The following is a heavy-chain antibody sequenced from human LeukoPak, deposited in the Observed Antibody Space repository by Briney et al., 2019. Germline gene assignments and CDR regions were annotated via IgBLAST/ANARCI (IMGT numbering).Heavy chain of an antibody. CDR2: IKSDGSAT. CDR1: GFTFRTYW. Sequence: GGSLRLSCAASGFTFRTYWMHWVRQAPGKGLVWVSHIKSDGSATTYADSVKGRFTISRDNAKNTLYLQMNSLRAEDTAVYYCARGFSYNHFDYWGQGTLVTVPS. CDR3: ARGFSYNHFDY. V-gene: IGHV3-74*01. J-gene: IGHJ4*02. D-gene: IGHD5-24*01.